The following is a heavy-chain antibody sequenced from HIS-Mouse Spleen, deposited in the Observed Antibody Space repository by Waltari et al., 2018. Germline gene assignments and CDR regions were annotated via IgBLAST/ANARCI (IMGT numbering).Heavy chain of an antibody. Sequence: QVQLVQSGAEVKKPGASVKVSCKASGYTFTSYDINLVRQATGQGLEWMGRMNPNSGNQGYAQKFQGRVTMTRNTSISTAYMELSSLRSEDTAVYYCARGHDYSNYFDYWGQGTLVTVSS. CDR3: ARGHDYSNYFDY. V-gene: IGHV1-8*01. CDR2: MNPNSGNQ. J-gene: IGHJ4*02. CDR1: GYTFTSYD. D-gene: IGHD4-4*01.